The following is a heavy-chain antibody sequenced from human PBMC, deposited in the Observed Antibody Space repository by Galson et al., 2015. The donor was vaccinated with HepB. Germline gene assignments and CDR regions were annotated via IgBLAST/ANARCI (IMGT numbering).Heavy chain of an antibody. CDR2: INWNGGST. J-gene: IGHJ4*02. CDR3: ARDSDYDILTGHFDY. CDR1: GFTFDDYG. V-gene: IGHV3-20*01. D-gene: IGHD3-9*01. Sequence: SLRLSCAASGFTFDDYGMSWVRQAPGKGLKWVSGINWNGGSTGYADSVKGRFTISRDNAKNSLYLQMNSLRAEDTALYHCARDSDYDILTGHFDYWGQGTLVTVSS.